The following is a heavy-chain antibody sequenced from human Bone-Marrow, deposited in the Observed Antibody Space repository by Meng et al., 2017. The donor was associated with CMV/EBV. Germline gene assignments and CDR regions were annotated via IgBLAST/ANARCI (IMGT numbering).Heavy chain of an antibody. D-gene: IGHD2-2*01. V-gene: IGHV1-2*02. CDR3: ARDRRYCSSTSCYWGDAFDI. CDR2: INPNSGGT. Sequence: ASVKVSCKASGYTFTGYYMHWVRQAPGQGLEWMGWINPNSGGTNYAQKFQGRVTMTRDTSISTAYMELSRLRSDDTAVYYCARDRRYCSSTSCYWGDAFDIWGQGTMVTFSS. CDR1: GYTFTGYY. J-gene: IGHJ3*02.